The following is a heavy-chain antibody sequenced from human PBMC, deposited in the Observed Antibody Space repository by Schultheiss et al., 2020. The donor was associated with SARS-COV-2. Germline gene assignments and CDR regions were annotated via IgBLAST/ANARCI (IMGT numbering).Heavy chain of an antibody. D-gene: IGHD1-1*01. CDR2: ISYDGSNK. Sequence: GGSLRLSCAASGFTFSDYYMSWIRQAPGKGLEWVAVISYDGSNKYYADSVKGRFTISRDNAKNSLYLQMKSLRAEDPAVYYCARRLERQVDAFDIWGQGTTVTVSS. CDR1: GFTFSDYY. CDR3: ARRLERQVDAFDI. J-gene: IGHJ3*02. V-gene: IGHV3-30-3*01.